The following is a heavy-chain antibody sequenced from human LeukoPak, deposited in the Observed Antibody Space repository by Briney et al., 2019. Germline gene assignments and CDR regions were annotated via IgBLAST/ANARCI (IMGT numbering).Heavy chain of an antibody. CDR1: GGSISTYY. D-gene: IGHD3-22*01. V-gene: IGHV4-59*01. CDR2: IFYSGTT. J-gene: IGHJ3*02. Sequence: SETLSLTCTVSGGSISTYYWSWIRQPPGKGLEWIGFIFYSGTTNYNPSLKSRVTISVDTSKNQFSLKLSSVTAADTAVYYCARPDSSGYFGEDAFDIWGQGTMVTVSS. CDR3: ARPDSSGYFGEDAFDI.